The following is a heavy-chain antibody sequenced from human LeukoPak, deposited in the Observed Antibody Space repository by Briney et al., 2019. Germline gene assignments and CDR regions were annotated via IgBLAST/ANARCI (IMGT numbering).Heavy chain of an antibody. Sequence: ASVKVSCKASGGTFSSYAISSVRQAPGQGLEWMGGIIPIFGTANYAQTFQGRVTITADESTSTAYMELSSLRSEDTAVYYCARDGYNLDYYYYMDVWGKGTTVTVSS. CDR1: GGTFSSYA. J-gene: IGHJ6*03. CDR3: ARDGYNLDYYYYMDV. D-gene: IGHD5-24*01. CDR2: IIPIFGTA. V-gene: IGHV1-69*13.